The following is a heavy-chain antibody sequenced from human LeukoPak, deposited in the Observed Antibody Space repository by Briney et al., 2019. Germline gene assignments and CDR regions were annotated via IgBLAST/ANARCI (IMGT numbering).Heavy chain of an antibody. V-gene: IGHV4-59*01. CDR1: GGSISSYY. Sequence: SETLSLTCTVSGGSISSYYWSWIRQPPGKGLEWIGYIYYSGSTNYNPSLKSRVTISVDTSKNQFSLKLGSVTAADTAVYYCARDKLSTHYYDSSGHNWFDPWGQGTLVTVSS. J-gene: IGHJ5*02. D-gene: IGHD3-22*01. CDR2: IYYSGST. CDR3: ARDKLSTHYYDSSGHNWFDP.